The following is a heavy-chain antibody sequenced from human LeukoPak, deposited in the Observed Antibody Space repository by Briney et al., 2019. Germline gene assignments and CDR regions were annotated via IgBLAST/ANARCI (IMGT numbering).Heavy chain of an antibody. D-gene: IGHD5-12*01. CDR2: ISTDGSST. V-gene: IGHV3-23*01. J-gene: IGHJ3*02. Sequence: GGSLRLSCAASGFTFSSYSMNWVRQAPGKGLEWVSTISTDGSSTYYADSVKGRFTISRDNSKNTLYLQMNSLRAEDTAVYYCARDRFGIVATKGTFAFDIWGQGTMVTVSS. CDR1: GFTFSSYS. CDR3: ARDRFGIVATKGTFAFDI.